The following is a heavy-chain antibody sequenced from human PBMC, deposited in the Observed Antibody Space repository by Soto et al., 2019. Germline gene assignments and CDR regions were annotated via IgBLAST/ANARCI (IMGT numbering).Heavy chain of an antibody. CDR1: GGSISSYY. D-gene: IGHD2-15*01. J-gene: IGHJ6*02. CDR3: ARGGWSMDV. CDR2: IYYSGST. Sequence: PSATLSLTCTVSGGSISSYYWSWIRQPPGKGLEWIGYIYYSGSTNYNPSLKSRVTILVDTSKNQFSLRLSSVTAADTAVYYCARGGWSMDVWGQGTTVTVSS. V-gene: IGHV4-59*01.